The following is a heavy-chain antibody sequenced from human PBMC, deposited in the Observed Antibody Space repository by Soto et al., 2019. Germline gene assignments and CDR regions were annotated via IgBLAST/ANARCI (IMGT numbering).Heavy chain of an antibody. Sequence: PSETLSLTCSVSGDSISTVDYFWAWIRQPPCQDLEYIGYIYKSATTYYNPSFESRVAISLDTSKSQFSLNVTSVTAADTAVYFCARGRYCLTGRCFPNWFDSWGQGTLVTVSS. CDR2: IYKSATT. CDR3: ARGRYCLTGRCFPNWFDS. D-gene: IGHD2-15*01. CDR1: GDSISTVDYF. V-gene: IGHV4-30-4*01. J-gene: IGHJ5*01.